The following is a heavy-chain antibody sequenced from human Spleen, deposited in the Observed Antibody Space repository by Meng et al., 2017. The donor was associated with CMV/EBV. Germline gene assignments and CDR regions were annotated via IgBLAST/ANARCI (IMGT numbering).Heavy chain of an antibody. D-gene: IGHD3/OR15-3a*01. CDR1: GASVSSSNYY. CDR2: IYYSGST. J-gene: IGHJ4*02. CDR3: AREGLGSYFEY. Sequence: SETLSLTCTVSGASVSSSNYYWSWIRQSPGKGLEWIGDIYYSGSTNYSPSLKSRVTISVDTSKNQFSLQLSSVTAADTAVYYCAREGLGSYFEYWGQGTLVTVSS. V-gene: IGHV4-61*01.